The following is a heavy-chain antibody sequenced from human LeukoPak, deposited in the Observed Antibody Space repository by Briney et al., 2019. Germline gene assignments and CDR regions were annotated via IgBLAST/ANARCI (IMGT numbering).Heavy chain of an antibody. CDR1: GYTLTELS. J-gene: IGHJ4*02. Sequence: ASVKVSCKVSGYTLTELSMHWVRQAPGQGLEWMGGFDPEDGETIYAQKFQGRVTMTEDTSTDTAYMELSSLRSADTAVYYCATVVVTTAGDYFDYWGQGTLVTVSS. V-gene: IGHV1-24*01. CDR3: ATVVVTTAGDYFDY. D-gene: IGHD2-15*01. CDR2: FDPEDGET.